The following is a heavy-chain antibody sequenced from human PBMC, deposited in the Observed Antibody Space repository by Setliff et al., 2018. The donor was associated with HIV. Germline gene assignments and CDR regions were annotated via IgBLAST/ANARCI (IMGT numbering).Heavy chain of an antibody. D-gene: IGHD3-22*01. CDR3: ARGRNYDSSGYGDYYYYMDV. CDR2: IIPIFGTT. V-gene: IGHV1-69*13. J-gene: IGHJ6*03. CDR1: GGTFSSYP. Sequence: SVKVSCKASGGTFSSYPISWVRQAPGQRLEWMGGIIPIFGTTHYAQKFQGRVTVTADESTSTAYMQLSSLRSDDTAVYYCARGRNYDSSGYGDYYYYMDVWGKGTTVTVSS.